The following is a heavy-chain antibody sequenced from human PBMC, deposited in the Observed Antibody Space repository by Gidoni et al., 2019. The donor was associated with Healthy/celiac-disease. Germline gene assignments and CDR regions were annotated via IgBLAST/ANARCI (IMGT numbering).Heavy chain of an antibody. J-gene: IGHJ4*02. CDR1: GFTFSSYA. Sequence: QVQLVESGGGVVQPGRSLRLSCAASGFTFSSYAMHWVRQAPGKGLEWVAVISYDGSNKYYADSVKGRFTISRDNSKNTLYLQMNSLRAEDTAVYYCARGISDLGVEWLRFWFGFDYWGQGTLVTVSS. D-gene: IGHD5-12*01. CDR3: ARGISDLGVEWLRFWFGFDY. CDR2: ISYDGSNK. V-gene: IGHV3-30-3*01.